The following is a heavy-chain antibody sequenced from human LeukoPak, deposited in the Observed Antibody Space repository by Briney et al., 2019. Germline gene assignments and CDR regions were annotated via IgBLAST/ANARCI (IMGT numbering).Heavy chain of an antibody. V-gene: IGHV3-30*04. J-gene: IGHJ4*02. CDR2: ISYDGSNK. CDR3: ARAGEKEIVVPVY. Sequence: PGGSLRLSCAASGFTFSSYAMHWVRQAPGKGLEWVAVISYDGSNKYYAESVKGRFTISRDNSKNTLYLQMNSLRAEDTAVYYCARAGEKEIVVPVYWGQGTLVTVSS. CDR1: GFTFSSYA. D-gene: IGHD3-22*01.